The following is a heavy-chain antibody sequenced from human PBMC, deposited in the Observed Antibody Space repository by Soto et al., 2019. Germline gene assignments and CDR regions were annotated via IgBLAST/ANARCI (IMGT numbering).Heavy chain of an antibody. Sequence: GESLKISCKGSGYSFTSYWIGWVRQMPGKGLEWMGIIYPGDSDTRYSPSFQGQVTTSADKSISTAYLQWSSLKASDTAMYYCASSYGSGNYAPGDAFDIWGQGTMVTVSS. CDR1: GYSFTSYW. V-gene: IGHV5-51*01. CDR3: ASSYGSGNYAPGDAFDI. CDR2: IYPGDSDT. D-gene: IGHD3-10*01. J-gene: IGHJ3*02.